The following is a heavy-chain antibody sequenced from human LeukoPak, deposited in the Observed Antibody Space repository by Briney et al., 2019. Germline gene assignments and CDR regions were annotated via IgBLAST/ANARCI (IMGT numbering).Heavy chain of an antibody. Sequence: SETLSLTCTVSGGSISSYYWSWIRQPPGKGLEWIGYIYYSGSTNYNPSLKSRVTISVDTSKNQFSLKLSSVTAAVTAVYYCARDSDYDSSGPLFDYWGQGTLVTVSS. CDR2: IYYSGST. CDR3: ARDSDYDSSGPLFDY. D-gene: IGHD3-22*01. V-gene: IGHV4-59*01. CDR1: GGSISSYY. J-gene: IGHJ4*02.